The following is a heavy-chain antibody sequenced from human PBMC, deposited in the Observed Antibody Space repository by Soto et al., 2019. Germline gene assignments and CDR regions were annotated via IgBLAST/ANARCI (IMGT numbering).Heavy chain of an antibody. J-gene: IGHJ6*02. CDR3: ARKTDTAMAKGYYGMDV. Sequence: PPMKFSCKASGYTFTSYGISWVRPAPGQGLEWMGWISAYNGNTNYAQKLQGRVTMTTDTSTSTAYMELRSLRSDDTAVYYCARKTDTAMAKGYYGMDVWGQGTTVTVSS. CDR1: GYTFTSYG. D-gene: IGHD5-18*01. V-gene: IGHV1-18*04. CDR2: ISAYNGNT.